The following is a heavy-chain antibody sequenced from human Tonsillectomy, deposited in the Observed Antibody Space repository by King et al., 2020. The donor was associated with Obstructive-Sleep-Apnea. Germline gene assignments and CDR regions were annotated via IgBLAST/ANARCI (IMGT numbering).Heavy chain of an antibody. J-gene: IGHJ4*02. CDR1: GFTFSSYA. Sequence: VQLVESGGGLVQPGGSLRLSCAASGFTFSSYAMSWVRQAPGKGLEWVSAISGTSGRTYYADSVKGRFTTSRDNSKNTLYLQMNSLRAEDTAVYYCAKVPLAIVATIRHYFDSWGQGTLVTVSS. CDR3: AKVPLAIVATIRHYFDS. V-gene: IGHV3-23*04. D-gene: IGHD5-12*01. CDR2: ISGTSGRT.